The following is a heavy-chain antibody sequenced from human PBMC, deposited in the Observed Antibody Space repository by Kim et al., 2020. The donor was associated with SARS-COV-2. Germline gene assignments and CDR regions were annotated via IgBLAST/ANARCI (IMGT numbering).Heavy chain of an antibody. CDR3: ARFNKVATIGYWYFDL. D-gene: IGHD5-12*01. Sequence: SETLSLTCTVSGGSISSYYWSWIRQPPGKGLEWIGYIYYSGSTNYNPSLKSRVTISVDTSKNQFSLKLSSVTAADTAVYYCARFNKVATIGYWYFDLWGRGTLVTVSS. J-gene: IGHJ2*01. CDR2: IYYSGST. CDR1: GGSISSYY. V-gene: IGHV4-59*08.